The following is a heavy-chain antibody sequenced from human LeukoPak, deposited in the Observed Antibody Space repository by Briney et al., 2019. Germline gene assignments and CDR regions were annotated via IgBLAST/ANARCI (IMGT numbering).Heavy chain of an antibody. Sequence: PGGSLRLSCAVSGITLSNYGMSWVRQAPGKGLEWVAGISDSGGRTNYADSVKGRFTISRDNPKNTLILQMNSLRPEDTAVYFCAKRGVVTRVILVGFHKEAYYFDSWGQGALVTVSS. CDR1: GITLSNYG. J-gene: IGHJ4*02. V-gene: IGHV3-23*01. CDR3: AKRGVVTRVILVGFHKEAYYFDS. D-gene: IGHD3-22*01. CDR2: ISDSGGRT.